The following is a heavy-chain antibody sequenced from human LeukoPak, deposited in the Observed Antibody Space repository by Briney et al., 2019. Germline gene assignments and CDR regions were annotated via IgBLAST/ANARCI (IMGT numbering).Heavy chain of an antibody. CDR2: ISGTGAVI. Sequence: PGGSLRLSCVSSGFSFSNYVMSWVRQAPGKGLEWVSGISGTGAVIYYAGSVKGRFAISRDNSKNTLSLQMNSLRAEDTAVYYRAKVKDVGVVGARRGAFDIWGQGTLVTISS. CDR1: GFSFSNYV. V-gene: IGHV3-23*01. CDR3: AKVKDVGVVGARRGAFDI. D-gene: IGHD1-26*01. J-gene: IGHJ3*02.